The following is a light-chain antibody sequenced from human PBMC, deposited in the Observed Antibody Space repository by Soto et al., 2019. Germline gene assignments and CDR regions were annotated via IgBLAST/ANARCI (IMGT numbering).Light chain of an antibody. CDR2: DVS. Sequence: QSVLTQPASVSGSPGQSITISCTGTSSDVGGYNYVSWYQQHPGKAPKLIIYDVSNRPPGVSNRCSGSKSGNTASLTISGLQAEDEDDYYCSSSTSSSTIDVVFGGGTKLTVL. CDR3: SSSTSSSTIDVV. V-gene: IGLV2-14*01. CDR1: SSDVGGYNY. J-gene: IGLJ2*01.